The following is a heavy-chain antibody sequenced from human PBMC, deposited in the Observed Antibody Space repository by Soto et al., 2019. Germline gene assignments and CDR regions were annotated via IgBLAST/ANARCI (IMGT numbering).Heavy chain of an antibody. Sequence: QVQLVQSGAEVKKPGASVKVSCKASGYTFTSYYLHWVRQAPGQGLEWMARINPSVGSATYSQKLQGRVTMTRDTSTSTVSMELRSMRSEDTAVYYCAREAAVAGTSFDYWGQGTLVTVSS. CDR1: GYTFTSYY. D-gene: IGHD6-19*01. CDR2: INPSVGSA. V-gene: IGHV1-46*04. CDR3: AREAAVAGTSFDY. J-gene: IGHJ4*02.